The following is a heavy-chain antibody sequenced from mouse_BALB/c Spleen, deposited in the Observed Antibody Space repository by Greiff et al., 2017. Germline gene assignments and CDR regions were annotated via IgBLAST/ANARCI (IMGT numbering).Heavy chain of an antibody. J-gene: IGHJ3*01. CDR1: GFTFSNYW. CDR2: IRLKSNNYAT. V-gene: IGHV6-6*02. Sequence: EVMLVESGGGLVQPGGSMKLSCVASGFTFSNYWMNWVRQSPEKGLEWVAEIRLKSNNYATHYAESVKGRFTISRDDSKSSVYLQMNNVRAEDTCIYYCTTWGYDVLFAYWGQGTLVTVSA. D-gene: IGHD2-2*01. CDR3: TTWGYDVLFAY.